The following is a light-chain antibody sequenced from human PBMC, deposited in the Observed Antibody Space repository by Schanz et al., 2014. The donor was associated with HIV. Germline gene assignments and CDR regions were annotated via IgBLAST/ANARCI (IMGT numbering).Light chain of an antibody. CDR1: QSISDS. CDR2: EAS. V-gene: IGKV1-5*03. J-gene: IGKJ4*01. Sequence: DIQMTQSPSILYASVGDRITITCRASQSISDSLAWYQQKPGKAPNLLISEASILESGVPSRFSGSGSGTEFTLTISSLQPDDFATYYCQQSYSTPSTFGGGTKVEIK. CDR3: QQSYSTPST.